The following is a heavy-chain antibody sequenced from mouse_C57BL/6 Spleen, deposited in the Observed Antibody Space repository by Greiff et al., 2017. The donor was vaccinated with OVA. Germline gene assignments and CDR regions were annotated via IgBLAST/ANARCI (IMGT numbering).Heavy chain of an antibody. Sequence: QVQLKQPGAELVMPGASVKLSCKASGYTFTSYWMHWVKQRPGQGLEWIGEIDPSDSYTNYNQKFKGKSTLTVDKSSSTAYMQLSSLTSEDSAVYYCARGYYGSSHAMDYWGQGTSVTVSS. J-gene: IGHJ4*01. D-gene: IGHD1-1*01. CDR3: ARGYYGSSHAMDY. V-gene: IGHV1-69*01. CDR1: GYTFTSYW. CDR2: IDPSDSYT.